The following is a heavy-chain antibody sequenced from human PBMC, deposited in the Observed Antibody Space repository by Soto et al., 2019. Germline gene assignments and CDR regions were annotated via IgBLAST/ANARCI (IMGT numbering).Heavy chain of an antibody. CDR2: IYYSGNT. CDR1: GGSISSYY. Sequence: QVQLQESGPGLVKPSETLSLTCTVSGGSISSYYWSWIRQPPGKGLEWIGYIYYSGNTNFNPSLKSRVSMSLDTSKNQFSLKLSAVTAADTAVYYCARHHRPYGAYGFEIGYWGQGTLVTVSS. CDR3: ARHHRPYGAYGFEIGY. V-gene: IGHV4-59*08. J-gene: IGHJ4*02. D-gene: IGHD4-17*01.